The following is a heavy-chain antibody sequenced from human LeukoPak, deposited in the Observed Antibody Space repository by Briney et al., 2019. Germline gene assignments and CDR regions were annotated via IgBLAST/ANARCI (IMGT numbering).Heavy chain of an antibody. CDR3: VRRTANHFDY. D-gene: IGHD2-21*02. Sequence: PGGSLRLSCSASGFTLSSNAMHWVRQAPGKGLEYVSAISYNGGSTYYADSVKGRFTISRDNSKNTLYLQMNSLRAEDTAVFYCVRRTANHFDYWGQGTLVTVSS. CDR2: ISYNGGST. V-gene: IGHV3-64D*09. J-gene: IGHJ4*02. CDR1: GFTLSSNA.